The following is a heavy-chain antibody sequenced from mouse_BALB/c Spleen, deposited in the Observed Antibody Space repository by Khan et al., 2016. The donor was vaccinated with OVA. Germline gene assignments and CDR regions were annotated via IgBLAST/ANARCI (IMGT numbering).Heavy chain of an antibody. Sequence: VELVESGPGLVAPSQSLSITCTVSGFSLTSYGVHWVRQPPGKGLEWLGVIWAGGSTNNNTAPMSKLSISKDNSKSQVFLKMNSLQTDDTAMYYCARLEDIWGQGTTLTVSS. V-gene: IGHV2-9*02. CDR1: GFSLTSYG. D-gene: IGHD1-3*01. CDR3: ARLEDI. J-gene: IGHJ2*01. CDR2: IWAGGST.